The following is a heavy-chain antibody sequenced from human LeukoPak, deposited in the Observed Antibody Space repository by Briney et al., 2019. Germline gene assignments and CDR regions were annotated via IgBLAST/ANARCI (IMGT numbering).Heavy chain of an antibody. CDR2: IVVGSGNT. CDR3: AAVPWELRAFDI. V-gene: IGHV1-58*02. Sequence: SVEVSCKASGFTFTSSAMQWVRQARGQRLEWIGWIVVGSGNTNYAQKFQERVTITRDMSTSTAYMELSSLRSEDTAVYYCAAVPWELRAFDIWGQGTMVTVSS. CDR1: GFTFTSSA. D-gene: IGHD1-26*01. J-gene: IGHJ3*02.